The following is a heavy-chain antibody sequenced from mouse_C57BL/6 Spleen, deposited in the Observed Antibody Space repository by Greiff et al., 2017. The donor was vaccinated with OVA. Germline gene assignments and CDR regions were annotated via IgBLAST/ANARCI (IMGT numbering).Heavy chain of an antibody. D-gene: IGHD3-1*01. CDR3: ARSGLLSHWYFDV. J-gene: IGHJ1*03. CDR1: GYSFTDYN. V-gene: IGHV1-39*01. CDR2: INPNYGTT. Sequence: EVQLQQSGPELVKPGASVKISCKASGYSFTDYNMNWVKQSHGKSLEWIGVINPNYGTTSYNQKFKGKATLTVDQSSSTAYMQLNSLTSGDSAVYYCARSGLLSHWYFDVWGTGTTVTVSS.